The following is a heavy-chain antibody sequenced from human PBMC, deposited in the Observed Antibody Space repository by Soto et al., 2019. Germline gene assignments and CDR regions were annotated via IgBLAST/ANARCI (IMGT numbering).Heavy chain of an antibody. D-gene: IGHD2-21*02. CDR3: TRDGVVVVTAIIY. Sequence: PGGSLRLSCAASGFTFGTYTMNWVRQAPGKGLEWVGFIRSKAYGGTTEYAASVKGRFTISRDDSKSIAYLQMNSLKTEDTAVYYCTRDGVVVVTAIIYWGQGTLVTVS. V-gene: IGHV3-49*04. CDR1: GFTFGTYT. CDR2: IRSKAYGGTT. J-gene: IGHJ4*02.